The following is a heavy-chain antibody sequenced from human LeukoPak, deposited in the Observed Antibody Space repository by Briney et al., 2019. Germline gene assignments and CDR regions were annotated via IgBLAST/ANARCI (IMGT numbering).Heavy chain of an antibody. CDR3: AREGGYSSSWWVASNWFDP. CDR1: GFTFSSYA. Sequence: GGSLRLYGAASGFTFSSYAMQWDRQAPGKGLVWVADISYGGSNKYYADSVKGRFTISRDNSKNTLYLQMNSLRAEDTAVYYCAREGGYSSSWWVASNWFDPWGQGTLVTVSS. V-gene: IGHV3-30-3*01. J-gene: IGHJ5*02. D-gene: IGHD6-13*01. CDR2: ISYGGSNK.